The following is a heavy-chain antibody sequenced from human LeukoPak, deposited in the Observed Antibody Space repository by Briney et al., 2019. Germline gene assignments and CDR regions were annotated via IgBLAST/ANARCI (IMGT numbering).Heavy chain of an antibody. D-gene: IGHD2-15*01. CDR2: IYYSGST. CDR3: ARRVGKNRFDP. V-gene: IGHV4-39*01. CDR1: GGSISSYY. J-gene: IGHJ5*02. Sequence: SETLSLTCTVSGGSISSYYWGWIRQPPGKGLEWIGSIYYSGSTYYNPSLKSRVTISVDTSKNQFSLKLSSVTAADTAVYYCARRVGKNRFDPWGQGTLVTVSS.